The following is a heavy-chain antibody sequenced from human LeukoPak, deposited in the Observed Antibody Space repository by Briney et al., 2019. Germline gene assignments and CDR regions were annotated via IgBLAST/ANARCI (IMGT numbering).Heavy chain of an antibody. V-gene: IGHV3-74*01. CDR2: INSDGSST. CDR3: ATGERHGFDI. CDR1: GFTFSSYW. Sequence: GGSLRLSCAASGFTFSSYWMHWVRHAPAKGLVWVSRINSDGSSTSYADSVKGRFTISRDNAKNTLYLQMNSLRAEDTAVYYCATGERHGFDIWGQGTMVTVSS. J-gene: IGHJ3*02.